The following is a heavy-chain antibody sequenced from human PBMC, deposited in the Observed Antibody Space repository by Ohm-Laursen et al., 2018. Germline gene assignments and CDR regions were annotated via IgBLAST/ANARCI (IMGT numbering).Heavy chain of an antibody. Sequence: SETLSLTCTVSGGSISSGGYYWSWIRQHPGKGLEWIGYIYYSGSTNYNPSLKSRVTISVDTSKNQFSLKLSSVTAADTAVYYCARGGCSSTSCYGWFDYWGQGTLVTVSS. CDR3: ARGGCSSTSCYGWFDY. J-gene: IGHJ4*02. CDR2: IYYSGST. V-gene: IGHV4-61*08. D-gene: IGHD2-2*01. CDR1: GGSISSGGYY.